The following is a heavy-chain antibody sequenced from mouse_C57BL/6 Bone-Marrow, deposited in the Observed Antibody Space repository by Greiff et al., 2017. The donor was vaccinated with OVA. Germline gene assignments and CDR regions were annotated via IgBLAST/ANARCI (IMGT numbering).Heavy chain of an antibody. V-gene: IGHV5-12*01. Sequence: EVQGVESGGGLVQPGGSLKLSCAASGFTFSDYYMYWVRQTPEKRLEWVAYISNGGGSTYYPDTVKGRFTISRDNAKNTLYLQMSRLKSEDTAMYYCARPYYYGSSYDYYAMDYWGQGTSVTVSS. CDR3: ARPYYYGSSYDYYAMDY. J-gene: IGHJ4*01. CDR2: ISNGGGST. CDR1: GFTFSDYY. D-gene: IGHD1-1*01.